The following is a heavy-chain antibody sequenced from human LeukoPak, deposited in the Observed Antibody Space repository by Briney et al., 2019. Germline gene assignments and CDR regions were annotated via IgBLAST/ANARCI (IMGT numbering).Heavy chain of an antibody. CDR1: GFTFSSYS. D-gene: IGHD6-19*01. V-gene: IGHV3-21*01. CDR2: ISSNSSYI. J-gene: IGHJ4*02. Sequence: GGSLRLSCAASGFTFSSYSMNWVRQAPGKGLEWVSSISSNSSYICYADSVKGRFTISRDNAKNSLYLQMNSLRAEDTALYYCSRVLRRAGPIDCWGQGTLVTVSP. CDR3: SRVLRRAGPIDC.